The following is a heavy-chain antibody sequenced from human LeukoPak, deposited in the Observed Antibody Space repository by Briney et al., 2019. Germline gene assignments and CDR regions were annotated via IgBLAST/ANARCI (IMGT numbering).Heavy chain of an antibody. CDR3: ARDNPLERSGWYGFDY. D-gene: IGHD6-19*01. Sequence: SGTLSLTCAVSGGSISSSNWWSWVRQPPGKGLEWIGEIYHSGSTNYNPSLKSRVTISVDKSKNQFSLKLSSVTAADTAVYYCARDNPLERSGWYGFDYWGQGTLVTVSS. V-gene: IGHV4-4*02. CDR1: GGSISSSNW. J-gene: IGHJ4*02. CDR2: IYHSGST.